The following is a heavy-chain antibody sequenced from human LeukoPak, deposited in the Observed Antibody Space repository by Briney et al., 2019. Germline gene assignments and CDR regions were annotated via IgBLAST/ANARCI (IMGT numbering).Heavy chain of an antibody. D-gene: IGHD3-10*01. V-gene: IGHV4-59*01. CDR1: GGSISSYY. CDR3: VGITMVRGVITLDY. CDR2: IYYSGST. J-gene: IGHJ4*02. Sequence: SETLSLTCTVSGGSISSYYWSWIRQPPGKGLEWIGYIYYSGSTNYNPSLKSRVTMSVDTSKNQFSLKLSSVTAADTAVYYCVGITMVRGVITLDYWGQGTLVTVSS.